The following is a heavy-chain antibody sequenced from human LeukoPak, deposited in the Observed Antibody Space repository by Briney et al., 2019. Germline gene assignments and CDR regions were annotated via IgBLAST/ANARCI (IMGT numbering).Heavy chain of an antibody. V-gene: IGHV3-53*01. CDR2: IYSGGST. Sequence: GGSLRHSCAASGFTVSSNYMSWVRQAPGKGLEWVSVIYSGGSTYYADSVKGRFTISRDNSKNTLYLQMNSLRAEDTAVYYCASGSGSYRTPYYYMDVWGTGTTVTVSS. J-gene: IGHJ6*03. CDR1: GFTVSSNY. CDR3: ASGSGSYRTPYYYMDV. D-gene: IGHD3-10*01.